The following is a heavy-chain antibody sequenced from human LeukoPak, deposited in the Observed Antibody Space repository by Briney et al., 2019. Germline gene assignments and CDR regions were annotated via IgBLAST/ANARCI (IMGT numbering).Heavy chain of an antibody. D-gene: IGHD2-2*02. CDR1: GFTFSSYS. Sequence: GGSPRLSCAASGFTFSSYSMNWVRQAPGKGLEWVSYISSNSSYIYYADSVKGRFTISRDNAKNSLYLQMNSLRAEDTAVYYCAAPYCSSTSCYTVLAYYGMDVWGQGTTVTVSS. J-gene: IGHJ6*02. CDR2: ISSNSSYI. V-gene: IGHV3-21*01. CDR3: AAPYCSSTSCYTVLAYYGMDV.